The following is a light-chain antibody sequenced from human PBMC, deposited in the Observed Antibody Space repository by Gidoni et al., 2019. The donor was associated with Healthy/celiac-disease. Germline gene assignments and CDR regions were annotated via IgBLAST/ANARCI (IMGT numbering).Light chain of an antibody. V-gene: IGLV3-1*01. CDR1: KLGDKY. CDR3: QAWDSSTVV. CDR2: QDS. Sequence: SYELTQQPSVSVSPGQTASITCSGDKLGDKYACWYQQKPGQSPVLVIYQDSKRPSGIPERFSGSTSGNTATLTISGTQAMDEAYYYCQAWDSSTVVFGGGTKLTVL. J-gene: IGLJ2*01.